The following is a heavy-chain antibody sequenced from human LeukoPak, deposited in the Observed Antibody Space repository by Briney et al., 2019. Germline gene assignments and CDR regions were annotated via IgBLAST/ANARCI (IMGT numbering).Heavy chain of an antibody. V-gene: IGHV1-69*13. CDR3: ARVSQLWDYYYYGMGV. Sequence: ASVKVSCKASGGTFSSYAISWVRQAPGQGLEWMGGIIPIFGTANYAQKFQGRVTITADESTSTAYMGLSSLRSEDTAVYYCARVSQLWDYYYYGMGVWGQGTTVTVSS. CDR1: GGTFSSYA. CDR2: IIPIFGTA. J-gene: IGHJ6*02. D-gene: IGHD5-18*01.